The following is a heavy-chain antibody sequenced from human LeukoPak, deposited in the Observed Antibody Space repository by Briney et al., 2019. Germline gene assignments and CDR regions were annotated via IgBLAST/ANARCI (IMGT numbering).Heavy chain of an antibody. J-gene: IGHJ6*02. D-gene: IGHD2/OR15-2a*01. V-gene: IGHV3-21*01. CDR1: GFTFSSYS. CDR2: SSSSSSYI. Sequence: GGSLRLSCAASGFTFSSYSMNGVRQAPGKGLEGVSSSSSSSSYIYYADSVKGRFNISRDNSQNSLYLKMNSLRAEDTAVYYCARDLSEYYYYGMDVWGQGTTVTVSS. CDR3: ARDLSEYYYYGMDV.